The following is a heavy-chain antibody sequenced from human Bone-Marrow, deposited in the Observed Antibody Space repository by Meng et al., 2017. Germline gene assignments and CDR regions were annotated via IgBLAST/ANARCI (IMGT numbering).Heavy chain of an antibody. D-gene: IGHD2-21*02. V-gene: IGHV4-34*01. CDR2: INHSGST. J-gene: IGHJ4*02. Sequence: GSLRLSCAVYGGSFSGYYWSWIRQPPGKGLEWIGEINHSGSTNYNPSLKSRVTISVDTSKNQFSLKLSSVTAADTAVYYCARESDCGGDCYPDYWGQGTLVTVSS. CDR3: ARESDCGGDCYPDY. CDR1: GGSFSGYY.